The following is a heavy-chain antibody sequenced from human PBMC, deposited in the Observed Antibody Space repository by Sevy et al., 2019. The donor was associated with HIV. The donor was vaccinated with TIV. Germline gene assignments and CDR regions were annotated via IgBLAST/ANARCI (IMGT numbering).Heavy chain of an antibody. CDR3: ATTSTPLYYYALDV. CDR2: IYSGEYT. V-gene: IGHV3-53*01. CDR1: GFTVSSNY. Sequence: GGSLRLSCAASGFTVSSNYMSWVRRAPGKGLEWVSVIYSGEYTYDADSVKGRFTISRDISKNTLNLQMNSLRAEDTAIYYCATTSTPLYYYALDVWGQGTTVTVSS. J-gene: IGHJ6*02. D-gene: IGHD1-26*01.